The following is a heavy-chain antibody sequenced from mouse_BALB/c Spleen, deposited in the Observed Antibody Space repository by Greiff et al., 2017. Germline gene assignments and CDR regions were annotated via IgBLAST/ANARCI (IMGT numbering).Heavy chain of an antibody. V-gene: IGHV1-80*01. D-gene: IGHD2-5*01. CDR1: GYAFSSYW. CDR3: ARRSNPAWFAY. Sequence: QVQLQQSGAELVRPGSSVKISCKASGYAFSSYWMNWVKQRPGQGLEWIGQIYPGDGDTNYNGKFKGKAILTADKSSSTAYMQLSSLTSEDSAVYCCARRSNPAWFAYWGQGTLVTVSA. CDR2: IYPGDGDT. J-gene: IGHJ3*01.